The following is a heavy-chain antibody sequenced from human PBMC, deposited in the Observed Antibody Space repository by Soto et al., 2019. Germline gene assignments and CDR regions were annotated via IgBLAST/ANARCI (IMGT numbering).Heavy chain of an antibody. J-gene: IGHJ4*02. CDR2: IFPGDSDT. V-gene: IGHV5-51*01. Sequence: PGESLKISCQGSGYSFTSNWIGWVRHMPGKGLEWVGSIFPGDSDTRYSPSFQGQVTISADKSINTAYLQWGSLKASDTAMYYCARSSYYDSRGYYFYYFDFWGQGTLVTV. CDR3: ARSSYYDSRGYYFYYFDF. D-gene: IGHD3-22*01. CDR1: GYSFTSNW.